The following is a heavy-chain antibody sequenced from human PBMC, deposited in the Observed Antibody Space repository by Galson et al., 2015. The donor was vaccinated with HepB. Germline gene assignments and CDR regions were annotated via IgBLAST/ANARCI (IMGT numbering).Heavy chain of an antibody. CDR1: GFTFSSYA. D-gene: IGHD3-10*01. V-gene: IGHV3-23*01. CDR2: ISGSGGST. Sequence: SLRLSCAASGFTFSSYAMSWVRQAPGRGLEWVSAISGSGGSTYYADSVKGRFTISRDNSKNTLYLQMNSLRAEDTAVYYCAKVDKENYYGSGSHDYWGQGTLVTVSS. CDR3: AKVDKENYYGSGSHDY. J-gene: IGHJ4*02.